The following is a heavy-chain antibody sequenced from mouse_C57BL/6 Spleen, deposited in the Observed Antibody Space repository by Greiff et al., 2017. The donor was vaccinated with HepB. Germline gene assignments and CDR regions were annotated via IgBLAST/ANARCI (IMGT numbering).Heavy chain of an antibody. Sequence: VQLQQSGPELVKPGASVKISCKASGYSFTGYYMNWVKQSPEKSLEWIGEINPSTGGTTYNQKFKAKATLTVDKSSSTAYMQLKSLTSEDSAVYYSARSGDYDALDYWGQGTTLTVSS. V-gene: IGHV1-42*01. J-gene: IGHJ2*01. CDR1: GYSFTGYY. CDR3: ARSGDYDALDY. CDR2: INPSTGGT. D-gene: IGHD2-4*01.